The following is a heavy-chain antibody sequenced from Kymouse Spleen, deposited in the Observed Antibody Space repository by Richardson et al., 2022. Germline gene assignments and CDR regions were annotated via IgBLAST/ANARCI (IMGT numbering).Heavy chain of an antibody. J-gene: IGHJ5*02. CDR1: GGSFSGYY. V-gene: IGHV4-34*01. Sequence: QVQLQQWGAGLLKPSETLSLTCAVYGGSFSGYYWSWIRQPPGKGLEWIGEINHSGSTNYNPSLKSRVTISVDTSKNQFSLKLSSVTAADTAVYYCASYYYGSGSYYPWGQGTLVTVSS. CDR2: INHSGST. CDR3: ASYYYGSGSYYP. D-gene: IGHD3-10*01.